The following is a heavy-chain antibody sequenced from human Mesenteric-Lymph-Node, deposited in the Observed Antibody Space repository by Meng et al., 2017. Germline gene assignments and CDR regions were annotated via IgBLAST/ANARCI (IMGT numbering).Heavy chain of an antibody. V-gene: IGHV3-74*01. D-gene: IGHD6-19*01. CDR3: ASIPKIAVAGTGAFDI. CDR2: INGDGSSL. J-gene: IGHJ3*02. CDR1: GFSISGYW. Sequence: GESLKISCAASGFSISGYWMHWVRQAPGKGLVWVSRINGDGSSLSYADSVKGRLSISRDNAKNSLYLQMNSLRAEDTAVYYCASIPKIAVAGTGAFDIWGQGTMVTVSS.